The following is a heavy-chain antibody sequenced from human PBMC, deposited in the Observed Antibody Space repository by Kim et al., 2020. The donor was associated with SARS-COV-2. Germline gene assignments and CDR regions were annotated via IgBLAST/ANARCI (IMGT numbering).Heavy chain of an antibody. Sequence: GGSLRLSCAASGFTFNNYEMNWVRQAPGKGLEWVSYISSSGSYQFYADSVRGRFTISRDNAKNSLYLQMNSLRAEDTAVYYCAREYAFSLEWLPEFDSWGQGTLVTVSS. CDR2: ISSSGSYQ. D-gene: IGHD3-3*01. J-gene: IGHJ4*02. CDR3: AREYAFSLEWLPEFDS. V-gene: IGHV3-48*03. CDR1: GFTFNNYE.